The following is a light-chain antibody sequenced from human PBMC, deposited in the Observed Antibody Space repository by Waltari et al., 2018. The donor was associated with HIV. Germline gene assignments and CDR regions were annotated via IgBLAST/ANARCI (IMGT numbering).Light chain of an antibody. CDR1: SSDVGGYNY. CDR2: EVR. J-gene: IGLJ2*01. V-gene: IGLV2-14*01. CDR3: SSYTSSSSLVV. Sequence: QSALTQPASVSGSPGQSITISCTGTSSDVGGYNYVSWYQQHPGKAPKLMIYEVRNRPSGVSTRFAGSQAGNTASLTISGLQAEDEADYYCSSYTSSSSLVVFGGGTKLTVL.